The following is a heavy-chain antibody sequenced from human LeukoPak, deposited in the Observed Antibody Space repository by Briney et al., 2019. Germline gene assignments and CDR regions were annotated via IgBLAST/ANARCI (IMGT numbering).Heavy chain of an antibody. CDR2: ISSSSSYI. V-gene: IGHV3-21*01. J-gene: IGHJ6*03. D-gene: IGHD6-13*01. Sequence: GGSLRLSCAASGFTFSSYSMNWVRQAPGKGLEWVSSISSSSSYIYYADSVKGRFTISRDNAKNSLYLQMNSLRAEDTAVYYCARTGHSSSSDSYYYYMDVWGKGTTVTVSS. CDR3: ARTGHSSSSDSYYYYMDV. CDR1: GFTFSSYS.